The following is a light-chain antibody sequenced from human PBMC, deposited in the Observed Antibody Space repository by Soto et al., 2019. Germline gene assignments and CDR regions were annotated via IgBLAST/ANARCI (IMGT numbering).Light chain of an antibody. V-gene: IGKV3-20*01. CDR3: QQGS. CDR1: QSVSSSY. CDR2: GAS. Sequence: EIVLTQSPGTLSLSPGERATLSCRASQSVSSSYLAWYQQKPGQAPRLLIYGASSRATGIPDRFSGSGSGTDFTLTISRLEPEDFAVYYCQQGSFGGGTKVDI. J-gene: IGKJ4*01.